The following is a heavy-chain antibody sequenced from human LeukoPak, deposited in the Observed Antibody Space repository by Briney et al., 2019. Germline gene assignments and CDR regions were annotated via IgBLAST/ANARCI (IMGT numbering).Heavy chain of an antibody. CDR2: ISSRSSTT. Sequence: GASLRLSCAASGFTVSSNYMSWVRQAPGKGLEWVSYISSRSSTTYYADSVKGRFTISRDNAKNSLYLQMNSLRDEDTAVYYCAIRDYGGDPVFDYWGQGTLVTVSS. CDR1: GFTVSSNY. J-gene: IGHJ4*02. D-gene: IGHD4-23*01. V-gene: IGHV3-48*02. CDR3: AIRDYGGDPVFDY.